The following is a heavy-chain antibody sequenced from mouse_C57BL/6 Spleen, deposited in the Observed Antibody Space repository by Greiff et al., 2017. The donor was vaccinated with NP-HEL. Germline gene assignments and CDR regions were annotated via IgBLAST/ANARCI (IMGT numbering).Heavy chain of an antibody. V-gene: IGHV5-4*03. J-gene: IGHJ2*01. CDR1: GFTFSSYA. D-gene: IGHD2-1*01. Sequence: EVKVVESGGGLVKPGGSLKLSCAASGFTFSSYAMSWVRQTPEKRLEWVATISDGGSYTYYPDNVKGRFTISRDNAKNNLYLQMSHLKSEDTAMYYCAGGNYDYFDYWGQGTTLTVSS. CDR3: AGGNYDYFDY. CDR2: ISDGGSYT.